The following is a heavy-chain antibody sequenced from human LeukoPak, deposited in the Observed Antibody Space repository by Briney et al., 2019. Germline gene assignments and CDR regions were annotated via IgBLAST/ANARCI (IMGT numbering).Heavy chain of an antibody. CDR2: IKQDGSEQ. V-gene: IGHV3-7*01. Sequence: QPGGSLRLFCAASGFPFSSYWMSWVRQAPGRGLEWVANIKQDGSEQYYVDSVRRRLTISTDNPKISLHLQMDSLRAEDTAVYYWGRARIAARNINFYYMDVWGKGTTVTVSS. CDR1: GFPFSSYW. J-gene: IGHJ6*03. D-gene: IGHD6-6*01. CDR3: GRARIAARNINFYYMDV.